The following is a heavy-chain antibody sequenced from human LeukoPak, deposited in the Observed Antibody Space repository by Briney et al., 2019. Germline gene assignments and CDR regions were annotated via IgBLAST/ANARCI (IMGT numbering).Heavy chain of an antibody. J-gene: IGHJ6*03. CDR3: ARVVGLTGYSSSWYSGYYYYMDV. D-gene: IGHD6-13*01. V-gene: IGHV1-69*06. Sequence: ASVKVSCKASGYTFTSYYMHWVRQAPGQGLEWMGGIIPIFGTTNYAQKFQDRVTITADKSTSTAYMELSSLRSEDTAVYYCARVVGLTGYSSSWYSGYYYYMDVWGKGTTVTVSS. CDR2: IIPIFGTT. CDR1: GYTFTSYY.